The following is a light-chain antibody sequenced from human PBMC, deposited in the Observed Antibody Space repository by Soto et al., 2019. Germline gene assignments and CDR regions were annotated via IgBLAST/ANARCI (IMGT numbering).Light chain of an antibody. CDR3: QSYDRNIYV. CDR1: SGTIASNY. V-gene: IGLV6-57*01. J-gene: IGLJ1*01. CDR2: DSD. Sequence: NFMLTQPHSVSEYPGKTVIISCTRSSGTIASNYVQWYQQRPGSYPTTVIYDSDQRPSVVPDRLSGSIDSSSNSASLTISGLTTGDEDDYFCQSYDRNIYVIGTGTKVTVL.